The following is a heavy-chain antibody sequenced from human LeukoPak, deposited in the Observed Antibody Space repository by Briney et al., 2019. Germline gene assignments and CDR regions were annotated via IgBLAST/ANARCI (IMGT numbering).Heavy chain of an antibody. CDR3: ARGGYYGSHIDNWFDP. D-gene: IGHD3-10*01. J-gene: IGHJ5*02. V-gene: IGHV1-2*04. Sequence: ASVKVSCKASGYTFTGYYMQWVRQAPGQGLEWMGWINPNSGGTNYAQKFQGWVTMTRDTSISTAYMELSRLRSDDTAVYYCARGGYYGSHIDNWFDPWGQGTLVTVSS. CDR1: GYTFTGYY. CDR2: INPNSGGT.